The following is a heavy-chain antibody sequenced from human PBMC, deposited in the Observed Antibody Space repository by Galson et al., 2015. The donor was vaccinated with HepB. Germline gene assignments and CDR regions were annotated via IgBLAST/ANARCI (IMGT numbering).Heavy chain of an antibody. Sequence: SVKVSCKASGGTFSSYAISWVRQAPGQGLEWMGGIIPIFGTANYAQKFQGRVTITADESTSTAYMELNSLRAEDTAVYYCARDGSSGHPGRYYYYYYCMDVWGKGTTVTVSS. CDR2: IIPIFGTA. V-gene: IGHV1-69*13. J-gene: IGHJ6*03. D-gene: IGHD6-19*01. CDR3: ARDGSSGHPGRYYYYYYCMDV. CDR1: GGTFSSYA.